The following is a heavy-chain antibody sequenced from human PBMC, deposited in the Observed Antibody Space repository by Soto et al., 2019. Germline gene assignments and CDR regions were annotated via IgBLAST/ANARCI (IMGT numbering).Heavy chain of an antibody. V-gene: IGHV4-30-4*01. CDR1: GGSINSGDYY. J-gene: IGHJ3*02. Sequence: SETLSLTCTVSGGSINSGDYYWSWIRQSPGKALEWIGYIYTSGTTYYSPALKSRVTISVDTSKNQFSLKLSSVTAADTAVYYCARVRNDILTGYSVRAFDIWGQGTMVTVSS. D-gene: IGHD3-9*01. CDR3: ARVRNDILTGYSVRAFDI. CDR2: IYTSGTT.